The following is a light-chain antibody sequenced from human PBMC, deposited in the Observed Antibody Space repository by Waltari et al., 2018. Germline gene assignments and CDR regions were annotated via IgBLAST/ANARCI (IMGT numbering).Light chain of an antibody. V-gene: IGKV1-16*01. CDR1: QDITNF. Sequence: DIQMTQSPSSLSASVGDTVTITCRASQDITNFLAWYQQKPGKAPRPLIYYASNLESGVPSRFSRSGSGTDFTLTINRLQPEDFAIYYCQQHNTFPFTFGPGTKLDIK. CDR2: YAS. J-gene: IGKJ3*01. CDR3: QQHNTFPFT.